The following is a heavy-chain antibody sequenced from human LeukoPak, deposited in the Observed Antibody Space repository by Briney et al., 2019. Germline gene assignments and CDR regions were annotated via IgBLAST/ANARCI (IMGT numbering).Heavy chain of an antibody. D-gene: IGHD6-19*01. Sequence: GGSLRLSCAASGFTFSTYWMHWVRQAPGKGLVWVSRIHSDGSSTTYAGSVKGRFTISRDNAKNSLYLQMNSLRDEDTAVYYCARGDASGWSYWGQGTLVTVSS. J-gene: IGHJ4*02. CDR2: IHSDGSST. CDR1: GFTFSTYW. CDR3: ARGDASGWSY. V-gene: IGHV3-74*01.